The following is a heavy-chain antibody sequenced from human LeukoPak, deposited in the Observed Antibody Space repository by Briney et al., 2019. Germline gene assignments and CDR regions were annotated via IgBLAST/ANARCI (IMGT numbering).Heavy chain of an antibody. Sequence: YPSETLSLTCAVYGGSFSGYYWSWIRQPPGKGLEWMGEINHSGSTNYNPSLKSRVTISVDTSKNQFSLKLSSVTAADTAVYYCARAHLWFGDFLGPWGQGTLVTVSS. CDR2: INHSGST. V-gene: IGHV4-34*01. D-gene: IGHD3-10*01. CDR3: ARAHLWFGDFLGP. CDR1: GGSFSGYY. J-gene: IGHJ5*02.